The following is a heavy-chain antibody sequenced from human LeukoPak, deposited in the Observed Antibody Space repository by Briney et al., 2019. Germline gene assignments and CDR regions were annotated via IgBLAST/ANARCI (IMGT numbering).Heavy chain of an antibody. V-gene: IGHV4-34*12. CDR1: GGSFSDYS. D-gene: IGHD5-12*01. CDR3: ARSGSGYLRYYFDY. J-gene: IGHJ4*02. CDR2: IIHSGST. Sequence: PSETLSLTRAVYGGSFSDYSWSWIRQPPGKGLEWIGAIIHSGSTNYNPSLKRRVTISVDTSKNQFSLKLSSVTAADTAVYYCARSGSGYLRYYFDYWGQGTLVTVSS.